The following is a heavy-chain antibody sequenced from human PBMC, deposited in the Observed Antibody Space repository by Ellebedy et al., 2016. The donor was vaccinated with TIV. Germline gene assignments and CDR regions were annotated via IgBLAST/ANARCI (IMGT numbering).Heavy chain of an antibody. CDR3: AKDRRDHGGYNGVFDGFDI. CDR1: GFTFSSYA. V-gene: IGHV3-23*01. D-gene: IGHD5-12*01. CDR2: ISGGGVGT. Sequence: LSLTCXASGFTFSSYAMSWVRQAPGKGREWVSGISGGGVGTYYADSVRGRFIISRDNSKNTLYLQMNSLRAEDTAVYYCAKDRRDHGGYNGVFDGFDIWGQGTMVTVSS. J-gene: IGHJ3*02.